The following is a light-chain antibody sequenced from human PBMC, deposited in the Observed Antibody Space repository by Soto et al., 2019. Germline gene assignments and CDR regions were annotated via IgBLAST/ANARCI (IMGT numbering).Light chain of an antibody. CDR1: QSVRSN. V-gene: IGKV3-15*01. CDR2: AAS. Sequence: RASQSVRSNLAWYQQKPGRAPRLRIYAASTRATGVPARFSGRGCGRQSTLACGRVIPEDPAFHYCLQLIQWPSTFGQGTRLEIK. J-gene: IGKJ5*01. CDR3: LQLIQWPST.